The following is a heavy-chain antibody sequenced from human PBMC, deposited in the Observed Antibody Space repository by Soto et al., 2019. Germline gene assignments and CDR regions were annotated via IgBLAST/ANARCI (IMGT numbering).Heavy chain of an antibody. J-gene: IGHJ3*02. D-gene: IGHD2-15*01. CDR1: GFTFSSYA. Sequence: GGSLRLSCAASGFTFSSYAMSWVRQAPGKGLEWVSAISGSGGSTYYADSVKGRFTISRDNSKNTLYLQMNSLRAEDTAVYYCAKDQLVNPTTFDAFDIWGQGTMVTVSS. CDR2: ISGSGGST. V-gene: IGHV3-23*01. CDR3: AKDQLVNPTTFDAFDI.